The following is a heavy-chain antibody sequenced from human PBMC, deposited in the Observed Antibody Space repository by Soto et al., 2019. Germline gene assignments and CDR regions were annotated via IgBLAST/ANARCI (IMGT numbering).Heavy chain of an antibody. J-gene: IGHJ4*02. CDR1: GFTFSSYA. V-gene: IGHV3-30-3*01. CDR3: ARDGGEEQQPSNFDY. CDR2: ISYDGSNK. Sequence: GGSLRLSCAASGFTFSSYAMHWVRQAPGKGLEWVAVISYDGSNKYYADSVKGRFTISRDNSKNTLYLQMNSLRAEDTAVYYCARDGGEEQQPSNFDYWGQGTLVTVSS. D-gene: IGHD6-13*01.